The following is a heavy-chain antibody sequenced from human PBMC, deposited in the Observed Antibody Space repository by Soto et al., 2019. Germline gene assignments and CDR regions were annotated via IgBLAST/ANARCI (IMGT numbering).Heavy chain of an antibody. Sequence: ASVKVSCKASGYTFTGYYMHWVRQAPGQGLEWMGWINPNSGGTNYAQKFQGWVTMTRNTSISTAYMELSRLRSEDTAVYYCARTIYRDNLAYWGQGTLVTASS. D-gene: IGHD4-17*01. CDR1: GYTFTGYY. V-gene: IGHV1-2*04. J-gene: IGHJ4*02. CDR2: INPNSGGT. CDR3: ARTIYRDNLAY.